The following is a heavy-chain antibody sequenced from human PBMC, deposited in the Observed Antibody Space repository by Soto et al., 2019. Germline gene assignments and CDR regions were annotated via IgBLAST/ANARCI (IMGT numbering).Heavy chain of an antibody. CDR3: AKDKLWLAPGAFDI. D-gene: IGHD6-19*01. V-gene: IGHV3-9*01. CDR1: GFTLDDYA. Sequence: PGGSLRLSCAASGFTLDDYAMHWVRQAPGKGLEWVSGISWNSGSIGYADSVKGRFTISRDNAKNSLYLQMNSLRAEDTALYYCAKDKLWLAPGAFDIWGQGTMVTVSS. CDR2: ISWNSGSI. J-gene: IGHJ3*02.